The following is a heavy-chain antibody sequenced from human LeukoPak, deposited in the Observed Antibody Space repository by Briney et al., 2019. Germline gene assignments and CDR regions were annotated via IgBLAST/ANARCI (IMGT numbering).Heavy chain of an antibody. V-gene: IGHV1-69*13. D-gene: IGHD3-3*01. J-gene: IGHJ6*02. CDR3: ARELGGYDFWSGYPYGMDV. Sequence: SVKVSCKASGGTFSSYAISWVRQAPGQGLEWMGGIIPIFGTANYAQEFQGRVTITADESTSTAYMELSSLRSEDTAVYYCARELGGYDFWSGYPYGMDVWGQGTTVTVSS. CDR2: IIPIFGTA. CDR1: GGTFSSYA.